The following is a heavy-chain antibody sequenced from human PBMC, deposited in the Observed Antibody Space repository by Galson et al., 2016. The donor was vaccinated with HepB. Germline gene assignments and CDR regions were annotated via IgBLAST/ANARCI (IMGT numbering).Heavy chain of an antibody. CDR3: ARDYALCDY. CDR1: GYTFTTYG. J-gene: IGHJ4*02. Sequence: SVKVSCKASGYTFTTYGINWVRQAPGQGLEWMGWTHTSTGNPTYAQGFSERFVFSLDTSVTTAYLQISNLKADDTAVYYCARDYALCDYWGQGTLITVSS. D-gene: IGHD2-2*01. CDR2: THTSTGNP. V-gene: IGHV7-4-1*02.